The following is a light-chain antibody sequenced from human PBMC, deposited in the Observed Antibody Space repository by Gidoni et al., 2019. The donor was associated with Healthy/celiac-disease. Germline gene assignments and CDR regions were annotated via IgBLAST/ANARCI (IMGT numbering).Light chain of an antibody. V-gene: IGKV3-20*01. CDR3: QQYGSSLTWT. CDR1: QSVSSIY. Sequence: EIVLTESPGTLSLSPGERATPSCRASQSVSSIYLAWYQQKPGQAPRLLIYGAYSMATVIPDRFSGSGPGTDFTLTISRLEPEDFALYYCQQYGSSLTWTFGQGTKVEIK. J-gene: IGKJ1*01. CDR2: GAY.